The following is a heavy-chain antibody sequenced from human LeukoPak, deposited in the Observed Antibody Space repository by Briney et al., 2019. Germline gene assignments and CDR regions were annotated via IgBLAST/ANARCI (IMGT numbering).Heavy chain of an antibody. Sequence: QTGGSLRLSCAASGFTFSRYWMSWVRQAPGKGLEWVANMKEDGSEKYYVDSVKGRFTISRDNAKNSLYLQMNSLRAEDTAVYYCASWDPDEVLRYFDQPPQFGYWGQGTLVTVSS. CDR2: MKEDGSEK. J-gene: IGHJ4*02. CDR3: ASWDPDEVLRYFDQPPQFGY. D-gene: IGHD3-9*01. CDR1: GFTFSRYW. V-gene: IGHV3-7*01.